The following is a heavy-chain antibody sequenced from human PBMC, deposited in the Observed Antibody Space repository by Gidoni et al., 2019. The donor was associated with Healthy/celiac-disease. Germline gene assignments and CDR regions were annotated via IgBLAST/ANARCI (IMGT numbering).Heavy chain of an antibody. CDR2: IYYSGST. V-gene: IGHV4-59*01. CDR1: GGSISSYY. Sequence: QVQLQESGPGLVKPSETLSLTCTVSGGSISSYYWSWIRQPPGKGLEWIGYIYYSGSTNYNPSLKSRVTISVDTSKNQFSLKLSSVTAADTAVYYCAGGDFWSGYPQLDYWGQGTLVTVSS. J-gene: IGHJ4*02. CDR3: AGGDFWSGYPQLDY. D-gene: IGHD3-3*01.